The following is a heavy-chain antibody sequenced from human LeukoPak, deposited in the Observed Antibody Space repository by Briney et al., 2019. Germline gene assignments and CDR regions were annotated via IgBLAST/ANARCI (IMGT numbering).Heavy chain of an antibody. CDR1: GFTFGDYA. Sequence: PGGSLRLSCTASGFTFGDYAMSWVRQAPGKGLEWVGFIRSKAYGGTAEYAASAKGRFTISRDDSKSIAYLQMNSLKTEDTAVYYCTKSGTAIVGTTAAYYFDYWGQGTLVTVSS. J-gene: IGHJ4*02. D-gene: IGHD1-26*01. V-gene: IGHV3-49*04. CDR3: TKSGTAIVGTTAAYYFDY. CDR2: IRSKAYGGTA.